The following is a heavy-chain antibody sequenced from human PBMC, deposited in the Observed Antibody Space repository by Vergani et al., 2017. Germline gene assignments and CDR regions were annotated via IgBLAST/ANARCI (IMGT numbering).Heavy chain of an antibody. CDR1: GYSIGCGFY. CDR2: IHNRWKT. CDR3: ARVDTQVPATSHFYYTDV. D-gene: IGHD6-25*01. V-gene: IGHV4-38-2*01. Sequence: QVRLEESGPGLVKPSETLSLTCSVFGYSIGCGFYWAWIRQSPGEGLQCLTSIHNRWKTYHNPSLKRRVSVSLHTSKYRFSLNLAAVTATDTAVYYCARVDTQVPATSHFYYTDVWGKGTTVVVSS. J-gene: IGHJ6*03.